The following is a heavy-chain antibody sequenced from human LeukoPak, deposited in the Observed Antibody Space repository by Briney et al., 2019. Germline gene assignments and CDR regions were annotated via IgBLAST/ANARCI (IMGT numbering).Heavy chain of an antibody. J-gene: IGHJ4*02. V-gene: IGHV4-34*01. CDR2: INHSGST. D-gene: IGHD4-23*01. Sequence: SETLSLTCAVYGGSFSGYYWSWIRQPPGKGLEWIGEINHSGSTNYNPSLKSRVTISVDTSKNQFSLKLSSVTAADTAVYYCARGVATVVTPTSQIDYWGQGTLVTVSS. CDR1: GGSFSGYY. CDR3: ARGVATVVTPTSQIDY.